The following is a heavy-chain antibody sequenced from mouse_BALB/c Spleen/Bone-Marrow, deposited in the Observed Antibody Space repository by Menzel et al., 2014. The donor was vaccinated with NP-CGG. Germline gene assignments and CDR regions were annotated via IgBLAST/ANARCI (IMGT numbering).Heavy chain of an antibody. V-gene: IGHV1-80*01. Sequence: VQLQQSGADLVRPGSSVKISCKASGYAFSSHWMNWVKQRPGQGLEWIGQIYPGDGDTNYNGKFKGKATLTADKSSSTAYMQLGSLTSEDSAVYFCARSLYYGSSYPLYAMDYWGQGTSVTVSS. CDR1: GYAFSSHW. CDR3: ARSLYYGSSYPLYAMDY. J-gene: IGHJ4*01. D-gene: IGHD1-1*01. CDR2: IYPGDGDT.